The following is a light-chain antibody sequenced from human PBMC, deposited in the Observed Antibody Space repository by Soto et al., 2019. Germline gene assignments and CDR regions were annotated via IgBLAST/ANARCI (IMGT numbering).Light chain of an antibody. CDR2: KAS. CDR3: QYYDNYSWT. CDR1: QSITDW. V-gene: IGKV1-5*03. J-gene: IGKJ1*01. Sequence: DIQMTQSPSTLSASVGDRVTITCRASQSITDWLAWYQQKPGKAPKFLIYKASNLESGVPSRFSGSGSGTASTLTISSVQPDDFATYYCQYYDNYSWTFGQGTKVEIK.